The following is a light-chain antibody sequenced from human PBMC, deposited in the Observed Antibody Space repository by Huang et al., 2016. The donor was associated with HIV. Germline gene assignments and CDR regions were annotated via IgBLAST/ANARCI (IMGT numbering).Light chain of an antibody. CDR1: QSLLHSNGYNY. J-gene: IGKJ4*01. CDR2: LGS. Sequence: IVMTQSPLSLPVTPGEPASISCRFSQSLLHSNGYNYLDWYLQKPGQSPQLLIYLGSNRASGVPDRFSGSGSGTDFTLKISRVEAEDVGVYYCMQALQTPLTFGGGTKVEIK. V-gene: IGKV2-28*01. CDR3: MQALQTPLT.